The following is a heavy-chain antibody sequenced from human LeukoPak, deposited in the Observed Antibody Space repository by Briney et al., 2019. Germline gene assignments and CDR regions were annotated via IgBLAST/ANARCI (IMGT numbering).Heavy chain of an antibody. V-gene: IGHV4-30-2*01. D-gene: IGHD6-13*01. J-gene: IGHJ6*02. CDR3: ARDLAAAGTNYYYGMDV. CDR1: GGSISSGGYY. Sequence: SETLSLTCTVSGGSISSGGYYWSWIRQPPGKGLEWMGYIYHSGSTYYNPSLKSRVTISVDTSKNQFSLKLSSVTAADTAVYYCARDLAAAGTNYYYGMDVWGQGTTVTVSS. CDR2: IYHSGST.